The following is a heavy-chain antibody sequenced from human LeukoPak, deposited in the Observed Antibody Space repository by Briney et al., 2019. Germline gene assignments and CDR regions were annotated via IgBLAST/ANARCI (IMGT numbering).Heavy chain of an antibody. Sequence: ALETLSLTCTVSGDSVRSYYWSWIRQPPGQGLEWLGHINDRGSTNYNPSLQGRVTISIDTSKNRFSLKVNSVTAADTAVYYCVRDSRYGSGWFEDGLDFWGQGTTVTVSS. CDR2: INDRGST. CDR3: VRDSRYGSGWFEDGLDF. V-gene: IGHV4-59*02. J-gene: IGHJ6*02. CDR1: GDSVRSYY. D-gene: IGHD6-13*01.